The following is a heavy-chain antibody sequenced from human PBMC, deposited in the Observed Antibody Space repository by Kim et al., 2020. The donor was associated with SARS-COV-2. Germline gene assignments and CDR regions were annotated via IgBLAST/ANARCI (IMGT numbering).Heavy chain of an antibody. Sequence: SQTLSLTCAISGDRVSSNSAAWNWIRQSPSRGLEWLGRTYYRSKWYNDYAVSVKSRITINPDTSKNQFSLQLNSVTPEDTAVYYCARAKVAATPGYYYYGMDVWGQGTTVTVSS. D-gene: IGHD2-15*01. J-gene: IGHJ6*02. CDR1: GDRVSSNSAA. V-gene: IGHV6-1*01. CDR2: TYYRSKWYN. CDR3: ARAKVAATPGYYYYGMDV.